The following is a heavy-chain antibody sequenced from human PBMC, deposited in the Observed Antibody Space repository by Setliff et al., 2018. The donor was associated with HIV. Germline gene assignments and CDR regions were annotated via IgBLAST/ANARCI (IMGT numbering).Heavy chain of an antibody. CDR3: ARESYYYGTTDNSQRGDALDI. J-gene: IGHJ3*02. CDR2: ISTSGSTI. Sequence: PGGSLRLSCVVSGFNFSSLEMNWVRQAPGKGLEWISYISTSGSTIYYADSVRGRFTISRDNAKSSLYLQMNSLRAEDTAVYFCARESYYYGTTDNSQRGDALDIWGHGTMVTVSS. V-gene: IGHV3-48*03. CDR1: GFNFSSLE. D-gene: IGHD3-10*01.